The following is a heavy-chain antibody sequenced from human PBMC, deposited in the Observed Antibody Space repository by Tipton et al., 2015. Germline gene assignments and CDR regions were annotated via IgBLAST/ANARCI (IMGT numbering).Heavy chain of an antibody. Sequence: TLSLTCTVSGGSIDSYYWSWIRQPPGKRLEWIGYIDFRGSTEYNPSVKSRVSISVDRSKNQFSLRLNSVTAADTAVYFCARDAWAGDSRGFYYIYWCQGTLVRVSS. D-gene: IGHD3-22*01. J-gene: IGHJ4*02. CDR3: ARDAWAGDSRGFYYIY. CDR2: IDFRGST. CDR1: GGSIDSYY. V-gene: IGHV4-59*01.